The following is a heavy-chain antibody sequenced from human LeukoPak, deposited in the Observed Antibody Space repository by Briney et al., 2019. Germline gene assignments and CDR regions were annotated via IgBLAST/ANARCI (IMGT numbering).Heavy chain of an antibody. CDR2: LGADGIST. Sequence: GGSLRLSCTASGFTFTNYAMSWVRQTPGRGLEWVSILGADGISTYYADSVKGRFTISRDNPKNTLYVQVNSLGTEDTAAYYCAKGSYYDSSGSFYFDYWGQGTLVTVSS. V-gene: IGHV3-23*01. CDR1: GFTFTNYA. CDR3: AKGSYYDSSGSFYFDY. D-gene: IGHD3-22*01. J-gene: IGHJ4*02.